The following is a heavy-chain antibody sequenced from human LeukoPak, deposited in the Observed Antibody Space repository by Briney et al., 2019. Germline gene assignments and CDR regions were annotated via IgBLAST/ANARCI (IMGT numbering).Heavy chain of an antibody. V-gene: IGHV3-48*04. Sequence: GGSLRLSCAASGFTFSSYSMNWVRQAPGKGLEWVSYISSSSSTIYYADSVKGRFTISRDNAKNSLYLQMNSLRAEDTAVYYCARAPEDGLLRDDGGHFDYWGQGTLVTVSS. J-gene: IGHJ4*02. CDR3: ARAPEDGLLRDDGGHFDY. CDR1: GFTFSSYS. CDR2: ISSSSSTI. D-gene: IGHD5-24*01.